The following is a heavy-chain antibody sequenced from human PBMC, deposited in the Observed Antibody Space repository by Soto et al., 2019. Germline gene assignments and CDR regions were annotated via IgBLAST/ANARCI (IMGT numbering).Heavy chain of an antibody. CDR3: AILNTVTTNLIDY. D-gene: IGHD4-17*01. Sequence: GGSLRLSCAASGFTFSSYNMNWARQAPGKGLEWVSCISSSSSNIYYADSVKGRFTISRDNSKNSLYLQMNSLRAEDTAVYYCAILNTVTTNLIDYWGQGTLVTVSS. J-gene: IGHJ4*02. CDR2: ISSSSSNI. V-gene: IGHV3-21*01. CDR1: GFTFSSYN.